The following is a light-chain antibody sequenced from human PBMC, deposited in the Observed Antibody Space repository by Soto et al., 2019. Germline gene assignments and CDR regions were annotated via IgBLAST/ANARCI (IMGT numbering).Light chain of an antibody. CDR2: GAS. V-gene: IGKV3-20*01. Sequence: IVLTQDKGTLSLSPGERATLSCRSSQSVSSSYLAWYQQKPGQAPRLLIYGASSRATGIPDRFSGSGSGTDFTLTISRLEPEDFAVYYCQQYGSSPGTFGQGTKVDVK. CDR1: QSVSSSY. J-gene: IGKJ1*01. CDR3: QQYGSSPGT.